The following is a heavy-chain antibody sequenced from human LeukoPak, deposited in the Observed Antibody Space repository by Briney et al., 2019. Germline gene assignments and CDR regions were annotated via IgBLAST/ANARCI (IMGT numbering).Heavy chain of an antibody. CDR2: INPNSGGT. J-gene: IGHJ5*02. CDR3: ARARQLGGTFDP. V-gene: IGHV1-2*06. CDR1: GYTFTGYY. D-gene: IGHD3-16*01. Sequence: ASVKVSCKASGYTFTGYYMHWVRQAPGQGLEWMGRINPNSGGTNYAQKFQGRVTMTRDTSISTAYMELSRLRSDDTAVYYCARARQLGGTFDPWGQGTLVTVSS.